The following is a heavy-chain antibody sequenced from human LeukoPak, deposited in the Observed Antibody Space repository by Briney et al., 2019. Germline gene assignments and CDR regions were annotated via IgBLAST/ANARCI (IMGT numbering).Heavy chain of an antibody. J-gene: IGHJ6*03. CDR3: AKDTIKVTTIRRVPHYMDV. V-gene: IGHV3-23*01. CDR1: GFTFSNSA. D-gene: IGHD5-12*01. CDR2: INGSGGNT. Sequence: GGSLRLSCAASGFTFSNSAMSWVRQAPGKGLEWVSDINGSGGNTYYADSVKGRFTISRDISRNTLYLQMNSLRAEDTAVYYCAKDTIKVTTIRRVPHYMDVWGKGTTVTISS.